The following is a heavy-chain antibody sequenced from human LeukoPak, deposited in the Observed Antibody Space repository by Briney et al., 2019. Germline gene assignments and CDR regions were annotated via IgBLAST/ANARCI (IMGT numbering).Heavy chain of an antibody. CDR2: IKQDGSEK. D-gene: IGHD6-13*01. J-gene: IGHJ4*02. CDR3: AKAGGAAGPIV. V-gene: IGHV3-7*03. CDR1: GFTFSNYW. Sequence: GGSLRLSCAASGFTFSNYWMTWVRQAPGKGLEWVASIKQDGSEKYYVDSVKGRFTFSRDNAKNSLYLQMNSLRAEDTAVYYCAKAGGAAGPIVWGQGTLVTVSS.